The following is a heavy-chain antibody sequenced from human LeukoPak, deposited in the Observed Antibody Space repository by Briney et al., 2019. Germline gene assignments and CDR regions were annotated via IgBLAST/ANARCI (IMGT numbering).Heavy chain of an antibody. CDR2: IYYSGST. Sequence: SETLSLTCTVSGGSISSSSYYWGWIRQPPGKGLEWIGSIYYSGSTYYNPSLKSRVTISVDTSKNQFSLKLSSVTAADTAVYYCARGGEIVVVVAAHTDAFDIWGQGTMVTVSS. CDR3: ARGGEIVVVVAAHTDAFDI. CDR1: GGSISSSSYY. V-gene: IGHV4-39*07. D-gene: IGHD2-15*01. J-gene: IGHJ3*02.